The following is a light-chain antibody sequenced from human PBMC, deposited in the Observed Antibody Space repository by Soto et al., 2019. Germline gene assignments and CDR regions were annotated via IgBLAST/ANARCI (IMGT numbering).Light chain of an antibody. Sequence: QSALTQPASVSGSPGQSITISCTGTSSDVGGYNYVSWYQQHPGTAPKLMIYDVSNRPSGVSNRFSGSKSGNTASLTISGLLTEDEADYDCSLYTSTSTWFFGTGTKPTV. CDR1: SSDVGGYNY. CDR3: SLYTSTSTWF. CDR2: DVS. V-gene: IGLV2-14*01. J-gene: IGLJ1*01.